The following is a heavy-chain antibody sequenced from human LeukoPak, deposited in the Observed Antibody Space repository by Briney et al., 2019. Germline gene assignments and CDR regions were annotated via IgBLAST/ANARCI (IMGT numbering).Heavy chain of an antibody. Sequence: GGSLRLSCAASGFTFSSYSMNWVRQAPGKGLEWVSAISGSGGSTYYADSVKGRFTISRDNSKNTMYLQMNSLRAEDTAVYYCAKSGCSGGSCYSGTYFDLWGRGTLVTVSS. CDR2: ISGSGGST. D-gene: IGHD2-15*01. V-gene: IGHV3-23*01. CDR3: AKSGCSGGSCYSGTYFDL. CDR1: GFTFSSYS. J-gene: IGHJ2*01.